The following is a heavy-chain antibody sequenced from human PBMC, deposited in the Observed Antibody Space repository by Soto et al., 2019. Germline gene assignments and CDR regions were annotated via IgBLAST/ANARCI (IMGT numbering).Heavy chain of an antibody. Sequence: ASVKVSCKASGYIFTNYYIHWVRQAPGQGLEWMAIINPLPTSGSTNYAQKFQGRVTVTRDTSTSTVYMELSSLTSEDTAIYYCARDLTAAAYWGQGTLVTVSS. CDR1: GYIFTNYY. V-gene: IGHV1-46*01. D-gene: IGHD6-13*01. J-gene: IGHJ4*02. CDR2: INPLPTSGST. CDR3: ARDLTAAAY.